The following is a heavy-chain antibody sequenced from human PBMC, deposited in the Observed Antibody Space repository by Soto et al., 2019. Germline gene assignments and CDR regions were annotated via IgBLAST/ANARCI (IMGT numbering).Heavy chain of an antibody. CDR3: ARDRAGLADY. CDR2: INPNSGGT. CDR1: GYTFTGYY. Sequence: ASVKVSCKASGYTFTGYYMHWVRQAPGQGLEWVGWINPNSGGTNYAQKFQGWVTMTRDTSISTAYMELRRLRSDDTAVYYCARDRAGLADYWGQGTLVTVSS. D-gene: IGHD6-13*01. J-gene: IGHJ4*02. V-gene: IGHV1-2*04.